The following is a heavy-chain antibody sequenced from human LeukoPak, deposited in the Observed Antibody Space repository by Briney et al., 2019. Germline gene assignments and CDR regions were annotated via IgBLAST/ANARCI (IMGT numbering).Heavy chain of an antibody. J-gene: IGHJ6*03. CDR2: INHSGGT. D-gene: IGHD1-1*01. CDR3: ARTTYQLDLKYYYYYYYMDV. CDR1: GESFSGYF. Sequence: PSETLSLTCAVYGESFSGYFWSWIRQSLGKGLEWIGEINHSGGTHYSPSLKSRVTILVDTSKNQFSLRLTSVTAADTAVYYCARTTYQLDLKYYYYYYYMDVWGKGTTVAVSS. V-gene: IGHV4-34*01.